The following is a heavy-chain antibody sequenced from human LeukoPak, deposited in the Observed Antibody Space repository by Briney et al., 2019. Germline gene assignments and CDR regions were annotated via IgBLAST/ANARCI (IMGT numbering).Heavy chain of an antibody. V-gene: IGHV3-23*01. CDR3: AKVRSWLLWFGEEDY. CDR2: ISGSGGST. J-gene: IGHJ4*02. D-gene: IGHD3-10*01. CDR1: GFTFSSYA. Sequence: PGGSLRLSCAASGFTFSSYAMSWVRQAPGKGLEWVSAISGSGGSTYYADSVKGRFTISRDNSKNTLYLQMNSLRAEDTAVYYCAKVRSWLLWFGEEDYWGQGTLVTVSS.